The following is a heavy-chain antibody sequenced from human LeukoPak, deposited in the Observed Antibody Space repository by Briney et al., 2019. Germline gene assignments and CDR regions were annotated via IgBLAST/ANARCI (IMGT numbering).Heavy chain of an antibody. V-gene: IGHV3-74*01. Sequence: GGSLRLSCAASGFTFSSYWMRWVRQAPGKGLVWVSRIKSDGSSTSYADSVKGRFTISRDNAKNTLYLQMNSLRAEDTAVYYCAKVGARLGAFDIWGQGTMVTVSS. J-gene: IGHJ3*02. CDR2: IKSDGSST. CDR3: AKVGARLGAFDI. CDR1: GFTFSSYW. D-gene: IGHD6-25*01.